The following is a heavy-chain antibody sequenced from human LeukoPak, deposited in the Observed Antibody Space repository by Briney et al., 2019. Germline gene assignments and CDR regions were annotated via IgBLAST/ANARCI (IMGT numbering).Heavy chain of an antibody. D-gene: IGHD4-17*01. CDR1: GYTFTSYG. CDR2: ISAYNGNT. Sequence: GASVKVSCKASGYTFTSYGISWVRQAPGQGLEWMGWISAYNGNTNYAQKLQGRVTMTTDTSTSTAYRELRSLRSDDTAVYYCARDKGSMTTVTNFDYWGQGTLVTVSS. CDR3: ARDKGSMTTVTNFDY. V-gene: IGHV1-18*04. J-gene: IGHJ4*02.